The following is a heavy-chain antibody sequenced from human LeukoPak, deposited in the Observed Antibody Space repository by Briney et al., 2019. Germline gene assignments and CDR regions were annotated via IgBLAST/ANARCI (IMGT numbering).Heavy chain of an antibody. J-gene: IGHJ4*02. CDR1: GGSISSSSYY. V-gene: IGHV4-39*07. CDR2: IYYSGST. Sequence: SETLSLTCTVSGGSISSSSYYWGWIRQPPGKGLEWIGSIYYSGSTYYNPSLKSRVTISVDTSKNQFSLKLSSETAADTAVYYCARLAAAAPYYFDYWGQGTLVTVSS. D-gene: IGHD6-13*01. CDR3: ARLAAAAPYYFDY.